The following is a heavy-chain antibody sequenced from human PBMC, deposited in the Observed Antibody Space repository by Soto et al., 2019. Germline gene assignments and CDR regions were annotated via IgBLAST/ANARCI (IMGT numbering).Heavy chain of an antibody. V-gene: IGHV3-30*18. Sequence: QVQLVESGGGGVQPGRSLRLSCAASGFIFSSYGMHRVRQAPGKGLEWVAVISYDGSNKYYADSVKGRFTISRDNSKNTLYLQMNSLRAEDTAVYYCAKDRDRGMDVWGQGTTVTVSS. J-gene: IGHJ6*02. CDR2: ISYDGSNK. CDR1: GFIFSSYG. CDR3: AKDRDRGMDV.